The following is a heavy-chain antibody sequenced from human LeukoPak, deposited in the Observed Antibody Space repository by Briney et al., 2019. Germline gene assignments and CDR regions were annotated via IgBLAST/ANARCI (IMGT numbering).Heavy chain of an antibody. CDR3: TGRYCSTTSCSGFDY. CDR1: GFTYSNAW. CDR2: IKSKTDGGTA. Sequence: PGGSLRLSCAASGFTYSNAWMSWVRQAPGKGLGWVGRIKSKTDGGTADYAAPVKGRFTISRDDSKNTLYLQMDSLKTEDTTVYYCTGRYCSTTSCSGFDYWGQGTLVTVSS. V-gene: IGHV3-15*01. D-gene: IGHD2-2*01. J-gene: IGHJ4*02.